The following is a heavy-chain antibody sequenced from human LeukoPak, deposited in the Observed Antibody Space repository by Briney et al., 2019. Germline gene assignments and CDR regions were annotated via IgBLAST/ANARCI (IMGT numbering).Heavy chain of an antibody. D-gene: IGHD3-22*01. Sequence: SETLSLTCTVSGGSISSSSYYWGWIRQPPGKGLEWLVSIYYSGSTYYNPSLKSRVTISVDTSKNQFSLKLSSVTAAATAVYYCARDNLQPNYYDSSGYYRFFDYWGKGTLVTVSS. CDR3: ARDNLQPNYYDSSGYYRFFDY. V-gene: IGHV4-39*07. CDR2: IYYSGST. J-gene: IGHJ4*02. CDR1: GGSISSSSYY.